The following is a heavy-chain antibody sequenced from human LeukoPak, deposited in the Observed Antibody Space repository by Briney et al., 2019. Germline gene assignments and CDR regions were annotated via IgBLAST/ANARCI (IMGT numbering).Heavy chain of an antibody. CDR1: GFTFSDYY. CDR3: ATTRYSSASYSVY. J-gene: IGHJ4*02. CDR2: SSSGGSAI. Sequence: GGSLRLSCAASGFTFSDYYTSWIRQAPGKGLEWVSYSSSGGSAIYYADSVKGRFTISRHNAKNSVYLQMNSLRAEDTAVYYCATTRYSSASYSVYWGQGTLVTVSS. V-gene: IGHV3-11*04. D-gene: IGHD6-19*01.